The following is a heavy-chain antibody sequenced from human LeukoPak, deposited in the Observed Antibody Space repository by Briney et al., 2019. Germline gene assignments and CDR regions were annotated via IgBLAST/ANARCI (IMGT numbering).Heavy chain of an antibody. CDR1: GASINNNF. D-gene: IGHD3-22*01. V-gene: IGHV4-59*08. J-gene: IGHJ4*01. CDR3: ARLRDYYDS. Sequence: SETLSLTCTVSGASINNNFWTWIRQPPGKGLEWIGYIHSSGSANYNPSLKSRVIISGDTSKNQISLNLTSVTAADTALYFCARLRDYYDSWGHGTLVTVSP. CDR2: IHSSGSA.